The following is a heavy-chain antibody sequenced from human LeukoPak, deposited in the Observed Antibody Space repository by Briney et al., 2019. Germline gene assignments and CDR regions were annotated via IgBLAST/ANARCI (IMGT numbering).Heavy chain of an antibody. CDR1: GGSISSYY. CDR2: IYTSGST. CDR3: ARDRRGIDYGDYPLVAFDI. V-gene: IGHV4-4*07. Sequence: PSETLSLTCTVSGGSISSYYWSWIRQPAGKGLEWIGRIYTSGSTNYNPSLKSRVTMSVDTSKNQFSLKLSSVTAADTAVYYCARDRRGIDYGDYPLVAFDIWGQGTMVTVSS. D-gene: IGHD4-17*01. J-gene: IGHJ3*02.